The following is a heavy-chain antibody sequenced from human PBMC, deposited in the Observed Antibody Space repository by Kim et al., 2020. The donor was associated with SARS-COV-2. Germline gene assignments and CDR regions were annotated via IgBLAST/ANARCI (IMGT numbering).Heavy chain of an antibody. J-gene: IGHJ4*02. Sequence: GESLKISCKGSGYSFTSYWIGWVRQMPGKGLEWMGTIYPGDCDTKYSPSFQGQVTISADTPNSTAYLHWSSLRASDTAFYYCARGTYYDFWSGHYTGMVGCDYWGQGTLVTVSS. D-gene: IGHD3-3*01. CDR3: ARGTYYDFWSGHYTGMVGCDY. V-gene: IGHV5-51*04. CDR1: GYSFTSYW. CDR2: IYPGDCDT.